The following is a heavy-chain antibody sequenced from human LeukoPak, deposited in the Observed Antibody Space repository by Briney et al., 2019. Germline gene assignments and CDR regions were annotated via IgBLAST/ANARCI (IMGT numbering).Heavy chain of an antibody. CDR1: GFTLSSYA. Sequence: PGRSLRLSCAASGFTLSSYAMHWVRQAPGKGLEWVAVISYDGSNKYYADSVKGRFTISRDNSKNTLYLQMNSLRAEDTAVYYCARDMRDSSSSHCWGQGTLVTVSS. J-gene: IGHJ4*02. CDR3: ARDMRDSSSSHC. V-gene: IGHV3-30-3*01. CDR2: ISYDGSNK. D-gene: IGHD6-13*01.